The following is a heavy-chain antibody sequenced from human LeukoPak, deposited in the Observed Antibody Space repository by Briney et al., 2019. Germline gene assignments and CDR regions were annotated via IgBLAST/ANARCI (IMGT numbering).Heavy chain of an antibody. CDR1: GFTFGSYG. J-gene: IGHJ6*02. D-gene: IGHD2-2*02. V-gene: IGHV3-23*01. CDR3: AYLVPAYTGGIDV. CDR2: ISGSGATT. Sequence: GGSLRLSCAASGFTFGSYGMSWVRQAPGKGLEWVSVISGSGATTYDADSVKGRLTISRDNSKNTLYLQMNSLRAEDTAIYYFAYLVPAYTGGIDVWGQGTTVTVSS.